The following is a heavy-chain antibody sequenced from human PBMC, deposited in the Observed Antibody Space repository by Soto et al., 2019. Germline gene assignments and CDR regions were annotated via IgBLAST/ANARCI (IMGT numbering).Heavy chain of an antibody. J-gene: IGHJ6*02. Sequence: GGSLRLSCAASGFTFSNAWMNWVRQAPGKGLEWVGRIKSKTDGGTTDYAAPVKGRFTISRDDSKNTLYLQMNSLKTEDTAVYYCTTDNGSKVYYDSSDYYYYYGMDVWGQGTTVTVSS. V-gene: IGHV3-15*07. CDR1: GFTFSNAW. CDR2: IKSKTDGGTT. D-gene: IGHD3-22*01. CDR3: TTDNGSKVYYDSSDYYYYYGMDV.